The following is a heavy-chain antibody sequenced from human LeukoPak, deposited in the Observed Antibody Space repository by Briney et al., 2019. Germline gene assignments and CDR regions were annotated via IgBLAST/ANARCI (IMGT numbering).Heavy chain of an antibody. D-gene: IGHD3-22*01. CDR2: IMQGGSET. V-gene: IGHV3-7*03. CDR1: GFPFSNYC. Sequence: GGSLRLSCAASGFPFSNYCMMWLRQAPGKGLEWVARIMQGGSETYYVDSVKRRFTISRDNSKNTLYLKMNSLRAEDTAVYYCAKDRGTMIAGILDPWGGGTLVTVSS. J-gene: IGHJ5*02. CDR3: AKDRGTMIAGILDP.